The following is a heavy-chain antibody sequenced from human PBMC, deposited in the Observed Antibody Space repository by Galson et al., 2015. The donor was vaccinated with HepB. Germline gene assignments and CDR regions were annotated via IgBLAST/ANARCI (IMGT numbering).Heavy chain of an antibody. CDR1: GYTFTSYG. D-gene: IGHD6-13*01. CDR2: ISAYNGNT. J-gene: IGHJ4*02. V-gene: IGHV1-18*04. Sequence: SVKVSCKASGYTFTSYGISWVRQAPGQGLEWMGWISAYNGNTNYAQKLQGRVTMTTDTSTSTAYMELRSLRSDDTAVYYCARAGYSSSWSSPWDYWGQGTLVTVSS. CDR3: ARAGYSSSWSSPWDY.